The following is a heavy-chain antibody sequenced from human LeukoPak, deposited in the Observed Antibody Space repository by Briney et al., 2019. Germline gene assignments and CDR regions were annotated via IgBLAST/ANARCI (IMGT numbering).Heavy chain of an antibody. Sequence: ASVKVSCKAAGYNFTCYFMNWVRQAPGQWLEWMGRNNPNSGGTNYAQKFQGRVTMTRDTSISTAYMELSRLRFDDTAVYYCARDRFTFGGVIAIFGYWGQGTLVTVSS. D-gene: IGHD3-16*02. CDR3: ARDRFTFGGVIAIFGY. V-gene: IGHV1-2*02. CDR2: NNPNSGGT. CDR1: GYNFTCYF. J-gene: IGHJ4*02.